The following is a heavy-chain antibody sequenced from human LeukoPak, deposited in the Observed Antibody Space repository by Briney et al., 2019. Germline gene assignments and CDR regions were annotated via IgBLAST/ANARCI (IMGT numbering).Heavy chain of an antibody. V-gene: IGHV1-69*05. Sequence: SVKVSCKASGGTFSIYAISWVRQAPGQGLEWMGRIIPIFGTANYAQKFQGRVTITTDESTSTAYMGLRSLRSQDTAVYSCARDDFWSDYGYYFDYWGQGTLVTVSS. D-gene: IGHD3-3*01. CDR2: IIPIFGTA. CDR3: ARDDFWSDYGYYFDY. CDR1: GGTFSIYA. J-gene: IGHJ4*02.